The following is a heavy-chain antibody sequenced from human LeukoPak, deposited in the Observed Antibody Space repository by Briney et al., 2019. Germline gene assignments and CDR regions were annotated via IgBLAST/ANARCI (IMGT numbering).Heavy chain of an antibody. J-gene: IGHJ4*02. CDR3: VKPNFLVPFDY. CDR2: INTDGGNT. D-gene: IGHD1-14*01. Sequence: GGSLRLSCAASGFTFSGYWMHWVRQAPGKGLVWVSRINTDGGNTNYADSVKGRFTISRDNSKNTLYLQMSSLRAEDTAVYYCVKPNFLVPFDYWGQGTLVTVSS. V-gene: IGHV3-74*01. CDR1: GFTFSGYW.